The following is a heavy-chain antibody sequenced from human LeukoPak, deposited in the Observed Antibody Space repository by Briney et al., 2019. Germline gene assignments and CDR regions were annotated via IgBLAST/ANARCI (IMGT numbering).Heavy chain of an antibody. V-gene: IGHV1-24*01. Sequence: ASVKVSCKVSGYTLTELSMHWVRQAPGKGLEWMGGFDPEDGETIYAQKFQGGVTMTEDTSTDTAYMELSSLRSEDTAVYYCATGHPYYYDSSGHDRFRFDPWGQGTLVTVSS. CDR2: FDPEDGET. CDR1: GYTLTELS. D-gene: IGHD3-22*01. J-gene: IGHJ5*02. CDR3: ATGHPYYYDSSGHDRFRFDP.